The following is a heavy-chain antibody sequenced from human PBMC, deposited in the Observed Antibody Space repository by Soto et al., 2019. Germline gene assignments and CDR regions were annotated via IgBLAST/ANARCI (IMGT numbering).Heavy chain of an antibody. J-gene: IGHJ6*02. V-gene: IGHV4-31*03. CDR1: GGSISSGGYY. Sequence: CTVSGGSISSGGYYWSWIRQHPGKGLEWIGYIYYSGSTYYNPSLKSRVTISVDTSKNQFSLKLSSVTAADTAVYYCARSQSIAVASYYYYYGMDVWGQGTTVTVSS. CDR3: ARSQSIAVASYYYYYGMDV. D-gene: IGHD6-19*01. CDR2: IYYSGST.